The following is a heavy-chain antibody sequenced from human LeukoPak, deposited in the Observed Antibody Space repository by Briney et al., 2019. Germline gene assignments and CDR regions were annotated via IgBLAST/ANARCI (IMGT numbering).Heavy chain of an antibody. J-gene: IGHJ1*01. D-gene: IGHD6-13*01. CDR3: VKDTSSWYPEYFQH. CDR2: ISGSGGST. V-gene: IGHV3-23*01. CDR1: GFTFSNCA. Sequence: GGSLRLSCAASGFTFSNCAMSWVRQAPGKGLEWVSVISGSGGSTYYADSVKGRFTISRDNSKNTLYLQMSSLRAEDTAVYYCVKDTSSWYPEYFQHWGQGTLVTVSS.